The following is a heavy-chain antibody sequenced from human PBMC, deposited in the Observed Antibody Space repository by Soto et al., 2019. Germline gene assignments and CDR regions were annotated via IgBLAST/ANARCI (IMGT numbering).Heavy chain of an antibody. CDR3: AREDKGQV. V-gene: IGHV3-53*01. CDR1: GFTVSSNY. J-gene: IGHJ6*02. CDR2: IYSGGST. Sequence: LRISCAASGFTVSSNYMSWVRQAPGRGLEWVSVIYSGGSTYYADSVEGRFTISRDNSKNTLYLQMNSLRAEDTAVYYCAREDKGQVWGQGTTVTVS.